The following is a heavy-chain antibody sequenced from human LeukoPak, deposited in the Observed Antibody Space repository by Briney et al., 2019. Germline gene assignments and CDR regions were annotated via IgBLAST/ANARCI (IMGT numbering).Heavy chain of an antibody. CDR2: INEDGSTT. J-gene: IGHJ4*02. CDR3: ARGGLEPVDY. Sequence: PGGSLRLSCAASGFTFSRYWMHWVLQAPGKGLVWVSRINEDGSTTSYADSVKGRFTISRDNAKNTLYLQMNGLRDEDTAVYYCARGGLEPVDYWGQGTLVTVSS. D-gene: IGHD1-14*01. CDR1: GFTFSRYW. V-gene: IGHV3-74*01.